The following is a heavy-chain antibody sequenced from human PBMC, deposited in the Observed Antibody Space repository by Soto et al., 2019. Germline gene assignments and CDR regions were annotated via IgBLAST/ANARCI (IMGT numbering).Heavy chain of an antibody. V-gene: IGHV4-31*03. CDR1: GGSISSGGYY. J-gene: IGHJ6*02. Sequence: LSLTCTVSGGSISSGGYYWSWIRQHPGKGLEWIGYIYYSGSTYYNPSLKSRVTISVDTSKNQFSLKLSSVTAADTAVYYCARESREYDFWSGYYYYSMDVWGQGTTVTVSS. D-gene: IGHD3-3*01. CDR3: ARESREYDFWSGYYYYSMDV. CDR2: IYYSGST.